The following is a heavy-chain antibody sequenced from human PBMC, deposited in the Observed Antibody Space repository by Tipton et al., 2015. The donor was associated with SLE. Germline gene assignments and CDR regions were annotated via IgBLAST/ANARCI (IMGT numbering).Heavy chain of an antibody. D-gene: IGHD3-10*01. V-gene: IGHV4-39*02. Sequence: TLSLTCTVSGDSIRTNDYYWAWIRQPPGKGLEWIGSIFHSGSTNYNPSLKSRVTISVDTSKNQLSLKLTSVTAADTAVYYCARGAKERITLVRVRPYYFDYWGQGSLVTVSS. CDR2: IFHSGST. CDR1: GDSIRTNDYY. CDR3: ARGAKERITLVRVRPYYFDY. J-gene: IGHJ4*01.